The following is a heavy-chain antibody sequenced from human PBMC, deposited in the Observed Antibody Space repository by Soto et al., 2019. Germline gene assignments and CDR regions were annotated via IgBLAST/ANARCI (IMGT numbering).Heavy chain of an antibody. CDR1: GGSFSGYY. CDR3: GSLSVSSFRIYYYYYGMDV. V-gene: IGHV4-34*01. Sequence: PSETLSLTCAVYGGSFSGYYWSWIRQPPGKGLEWIGEINHSGSTNYNPSLKSRVTISVDTSKNQFSLKLSSVTAADTAVYYCGSLSVSSFRIYYYYYGMDVWGQGTTVSVS. J-gene: IGHJ6*02. D-gene: IGHD6-6*01. CDR2: INHSGST.